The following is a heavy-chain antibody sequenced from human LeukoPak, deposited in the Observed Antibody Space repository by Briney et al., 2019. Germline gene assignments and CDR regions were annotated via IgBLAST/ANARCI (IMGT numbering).Heavy chain of an antibody. D-gene: IGHD3-22*01. CDR3: AKDRDSSGYYDY. CDR1: GFTYRIYA. Sequence: TGGSLRLSCAASGFTYRIYAMNWVRQAPGKGLEWVSSISANGDTTYYGDSVKGRFTISRDNSDHTLYLQMNSLRAEDTAVYYCAKDRDSSGYYDYWGQGTLVAVSS. CDR2: ISANGDTT. J-gene: IGHJ4*02. V-gene: IGHV3-23*01.